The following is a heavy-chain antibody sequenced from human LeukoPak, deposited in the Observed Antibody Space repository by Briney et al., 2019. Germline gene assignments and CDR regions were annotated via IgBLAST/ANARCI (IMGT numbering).Heavy chain of an antibody. CDR1: GFTFSSYW. V-gene: IGHV3-74*01. J-gene: IGHJ4*02. D-gene: IGHD2/OR15-2a*01. Sequence: GGSLRLPCAASGFTFSSYWMHWVRQAPGKGLVWVSRINPDGGSIAYADSVKGRFTISRDNAKNILYLQMNSLRAEDTAVYYCARQATNSPVDYLGQGTLVTVSS. CDR2: INPDGGSI. CDR3: ARQATNSPVDY.